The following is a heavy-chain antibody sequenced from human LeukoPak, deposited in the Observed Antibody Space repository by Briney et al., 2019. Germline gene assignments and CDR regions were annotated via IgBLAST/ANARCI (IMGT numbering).Heavy chain of an antibody. CDR2: IYSSGST. J-gene: IGHJ4*02. V-gene: IGHV4-61*02. D-gene: IGHD3-22*01. CDR1: GGSISSGSYY. CDR3: ARDTRVHYYDSSGPVDY. Sequence: SETLSLTCTVSGGSISSGSYYWSWIRQPAGKGLGWIGRIYSSGSTNYNPSLKSRVTISLDTSKNQFSLKLSSVTAADTAVYYCARDTRVHYYDSSGPVDYWGQGTLVTVSS.